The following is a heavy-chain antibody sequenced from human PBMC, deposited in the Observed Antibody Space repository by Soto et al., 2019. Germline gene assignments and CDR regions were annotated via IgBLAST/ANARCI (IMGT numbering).Heavy chain of an antibody. CDR2: IIPYYNTL. CDR3: ASGASRWYPYFFDS. CDR1: EGTFNSYA. V-gene: IGHV1-69*01. J-gene: IGHJ4*02. D-gene: IGHD6-13*01. Sequence: QAQGVQSGAEVRKPGSSVKLSCKASEGTFNSYAIAWVRQAPGQGLEWMGGIIPYYNTLNYAQKFQDRVTITADDSTNTVYMELSSRRSDDTAVYFCASGASRWYPYFFDSWAQGTLVTVSS.